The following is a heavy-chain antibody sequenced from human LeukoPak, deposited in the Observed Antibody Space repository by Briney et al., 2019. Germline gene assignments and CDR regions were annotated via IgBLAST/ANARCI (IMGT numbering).Heavy chain of an antibody. CDR3: AGGYIAADLDY. CDR1: GLTFSHYG. V-gene: IGHV3-30*19. D-gene: IGHD6-13*01. Sequence: GGSLRLSCAASGLTFSHYGMHWVRQGPGKGLEWVAVLSYDGSNKYYADSVKGRFTISRDNSKNTLYLQMNSLRAEDTAVYYCAGGYIAADLDYWGQGTLVTVSS. CDR2: LSYDGSNK. J-gene: IGHJ4*02.